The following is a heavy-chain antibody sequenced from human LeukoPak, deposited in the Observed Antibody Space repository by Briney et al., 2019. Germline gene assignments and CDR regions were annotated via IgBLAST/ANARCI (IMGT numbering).Heavy chain of an antibody. CDR3: ANLASGYSSSSQDAFDI. CDR2: IYSGGST. J-gene: IGHJ3*02. Sequence: GGSLRLSCAASGFTVSSNYMSWVRQAPGKGLEWVSVIYSGGSTYYADSVKGRFTISRDNSKNTLYLQMNSLRAEDTAVYYCANLASGYSSSSQDAFDIWGQGTMVTVSS. D-gene: IGHD6-6*01. CDR1: GFTVSSNY. V-gene: IGHV3-53*01.